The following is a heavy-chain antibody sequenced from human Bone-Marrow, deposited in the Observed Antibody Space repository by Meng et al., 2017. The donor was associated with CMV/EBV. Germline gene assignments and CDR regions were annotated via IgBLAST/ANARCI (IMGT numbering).Heavy chain of an antibody. CDR1: GGSVSSGSYY. D-gene: IGHD5-18*01. Sequence: SETLSLTCTVSGGSVSSGSYYWSWIRQPPGKGLEWIGYIYYSGSTNYNPSLKSRVTISVDTSKNQFSLKLSSVTAADTAVYYCARLSGEAAMSFDYWGQGTLVTVSS. CDR2: IYYSGST. J-gene: IGHJ4*02. V-gene: IGHV4-61*01. CDR3: ARLSGEAAMSFDY.